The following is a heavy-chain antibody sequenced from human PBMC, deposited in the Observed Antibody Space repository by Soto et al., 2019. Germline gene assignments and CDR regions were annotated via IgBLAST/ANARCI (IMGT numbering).Heavy chain of an antibody. V-gene: IGHV4-30-4*01. J-gene: IGHJ4*02. Sequence: PSETLSLTCTVSGGSISSGDYYWSWIRQPPGKGLEWIGYIYYSGSTYYNPSLKSRVTISVDTSKNQFSLKLSSVTAADTAVYYCARDQYDILTGYYYFDYWGQGTLVTSPQ. CDR3: ARDQYDILTGYYYFDY. CDR2: IYYSGST. D-gene: IGHD3-9*01. CDR1: GGSISSGDYY.